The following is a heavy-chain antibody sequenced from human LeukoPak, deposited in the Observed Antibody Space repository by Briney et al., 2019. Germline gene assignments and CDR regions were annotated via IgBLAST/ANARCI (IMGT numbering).Heavy chain of an antibody. V-gene: IGHV4-39*01. Sequence: SETLSLTCTVSGGSVSSGSYYWNWIRQPPGKGLEWIGSIYYSGSTYYNPSLKSRVTISVDTSKNQFSLKLSSVTAADTAVYYCARLTTVTSWMGYYYYGMDVWGQGTTVTVSS. CDR1: GGSVSSGSYY. D-gene: IGHD4-11*01. CDR2: IYYSGST. CDR3: ARLTTVTSWMGYYYYGMDV. J-gene: IGHJ6*02.